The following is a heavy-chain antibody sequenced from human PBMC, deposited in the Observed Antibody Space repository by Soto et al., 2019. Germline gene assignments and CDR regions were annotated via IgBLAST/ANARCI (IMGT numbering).Heavy chain of an antibody. CDR3: ARDRGPIVLMVYAAHYYYYGMDV. J-gene: IGHJ6*02. Sequence: QVQLVQSGAEVKKPGSSVKVYCKASGGTFSSYAISWVRQAPGQGLEWMGGIIPIFGTANYAQKFQGRVTITADESTSTAYMELSSLRSEDTAVYYCARDRGPIVLMVYAAHYYYYGMDVWGQGTTVTVSS. CDR1: GGTFSSYA. V-gene: IGHV1-69*12. CDR2: IIPIFGTA. D-gene: IGHD2-8*01.